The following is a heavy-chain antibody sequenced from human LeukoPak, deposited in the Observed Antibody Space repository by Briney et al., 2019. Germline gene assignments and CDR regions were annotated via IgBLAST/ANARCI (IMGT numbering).Heavy chain of an antibody. CDR2: ISSSSSTI. Sequence: GGSLRLSCAASGFTFSSYSMNWVRQAPGKGLEWVSYISSSSSTIYYADSVKGRFTISRDNAKNSLYLQMNSLRAEDTAVYYCARDRDSSSYYYYYMDVWGKGTTVTVSS. V-gene: IGHV3-48*01. J-gene: IGHJ6*03. CDR3: ARDRDSSSYYYYYMDV. D-gene: IGHD6-6*01. CDR1: GFTFSSYS.